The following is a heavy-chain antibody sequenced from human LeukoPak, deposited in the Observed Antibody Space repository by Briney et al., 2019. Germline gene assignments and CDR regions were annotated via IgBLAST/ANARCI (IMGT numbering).Heavy chain of an antibody. D-gene: IGHD3-22*01. Sequence: GGSLRLSYAPSGFTFSSYAMSWVRQAPGKGLGWVAVISGGGSGTYYADSVRGRFTISRDNSKNTVYLQMNSLRAEDTAIYYCAKAVGSSGYFSRDAFDIWGQGTMVTVSS. J-gene: IGHJ3*02. CDR2: ISGGGSGT. CDR1: GFTFSSYA. V-gene: IGHV3-23*01. CDR3: AKAVGSSGYFSRDAFDI.